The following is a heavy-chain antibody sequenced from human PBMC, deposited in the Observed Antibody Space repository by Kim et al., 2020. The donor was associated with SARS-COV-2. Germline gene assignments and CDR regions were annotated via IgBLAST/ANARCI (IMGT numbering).Heavy chain of an antibody. CDR1: GFTFSDYY. CDR3: ARDRRVVAATLYYYYGMDV. V-gene: IGHV3-11*01. J-gene: IGHJ6*02. Sequence: GGSLRLSCAASGFTFSDYYMSWIRQAPGKGLEWVSYISSSGSTIYYADSVKGRFTISRDNAKNSLYLQMNSLRAEDTAVYYCARDRRVVAATLYYYYGMDVWGQGTTVTVSS. D-gene: IGHD2-15*01. CDR2: ISSSGSTI.